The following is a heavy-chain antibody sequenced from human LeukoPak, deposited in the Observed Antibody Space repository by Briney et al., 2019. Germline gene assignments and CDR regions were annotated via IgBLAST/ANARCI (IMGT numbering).Heavy chain of an antibody. D-gene: IGHD5-24*01. CDR2: ISTSSSHI. V-gene: IGHV3-21*01. CDR1: GFTFSSYG. CDR3: ARVIREIRSDY. Sequence: GGSLRLSCAASGFTFSSYGMSWVRQAPGKGLEWVSSISTSSSHIYYADSVKGRFTISRDNAKNSLYLQMNSLRAEDTAVYYCARVIREIRSDYWGQGTLVTVSS. J-gene: IGHJ4*02.